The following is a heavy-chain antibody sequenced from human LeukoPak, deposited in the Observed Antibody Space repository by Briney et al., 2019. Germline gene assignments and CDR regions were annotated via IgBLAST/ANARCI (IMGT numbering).Heavy chain of an antibody. CDR1: GFTFSNYA. Sequence: GGSLRLSCVASGFTFSNYAMSWVRQAPGKGLEWVSILSSSGGATYYADSVKGRFTISRDNSKNTLYLQMNSLRAEDTAVYYCAKKRVMTTPVAIDWYFDLWGRGTLLTVSS. V-gene: IGHV3-23*01. CDR3: AKKRVMTTPVAIDWYFDL. J-gene: IGHJ2*01. CDR2: LSSSGGAT. D-gene: IGHD1-1*01.